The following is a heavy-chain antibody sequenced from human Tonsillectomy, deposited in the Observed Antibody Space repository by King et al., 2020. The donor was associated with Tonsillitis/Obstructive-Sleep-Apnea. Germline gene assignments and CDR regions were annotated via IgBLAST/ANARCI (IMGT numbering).Heavy chain of an antibody. V-gene: IGHV1-2*06. CDR2: INPNSGGT. D-gene: IGHD5-12*01. CDR1: GYTFTGYY. CDR3: AREFEWIRRDYYFYYSMDV. Sequence: VQLVESGAEVKKPGASVKVSCKASGYTFTGYYMHWVRQAPGQGLEWMGRINPNSGGTKYAQKFQGRVTMTRDTSISTAYIALSRLRSDDTAVYYCAREFEWIRRDYYFYYSMDVWGEGTTVTVSS. J-gene: IGHJ6*04.